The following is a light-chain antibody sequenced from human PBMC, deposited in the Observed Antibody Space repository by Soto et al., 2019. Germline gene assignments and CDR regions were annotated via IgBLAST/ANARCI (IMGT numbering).Light chain of an antibody. J-gene: IGKJ5*01. Sequence: EIVMTQSPVTLSVSAGERATLSCRAIQSVRSNLAWYQQKPGQAPRLLIYETSTRATGVPARFSGSGSGTDFTLTIFSLKTEDSAVYYCQQRGEWPPGATFGQGTRLEI. CDR2: ETS. CDR1: QSVRSN. CDR3: QQRGEWPPGAT. V-gene: IGKV3-11*01.